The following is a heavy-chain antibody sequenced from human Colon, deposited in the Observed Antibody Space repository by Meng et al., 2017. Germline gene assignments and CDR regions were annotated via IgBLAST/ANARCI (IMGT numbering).Heavy chain of an antibody. CDR1: GGTFSSYA. D-gene: IGHD3-22*01. V-gene: IGHV1-69*05. J-gene: IGHJ4*02. Sequence: QDQRRSVGVEVKKPGSSGKASCKASGGTFSSYAISWVRQAPGQGLEWMGGSIPIFGTANYAQKFQGRVTITTDESTSTAYMELRSLTSDDTAVYYCARQPLYRDSSGYYLRFDYWGQGTLVTVSS. CDR3: ARQPLYRDSSGYYLRFDY. CDR2: SIPIFGTA.